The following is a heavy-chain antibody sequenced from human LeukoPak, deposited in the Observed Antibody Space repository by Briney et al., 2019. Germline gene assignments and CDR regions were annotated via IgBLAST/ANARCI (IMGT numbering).Heavy chain of an antibody. Sequence: SQTLSLTSAISGEGVPSDSTAWNSISPSPTRSLEWLGRIYYRSKWYNAYSISVKSQININPDTSNHQISALLNSLTPQCTAVYYCARDSQVFQLVWFFDYGGQGTLVTVSS. J-gene: IGHJ4*02. D-gene: IGHD2-2*01. V-gene: IGHV6-1*01. CDR1: GEGVPSDSTA. CDR3: ARDSQVFQLVWFFDY. CDR2: IYYRSKWYN.